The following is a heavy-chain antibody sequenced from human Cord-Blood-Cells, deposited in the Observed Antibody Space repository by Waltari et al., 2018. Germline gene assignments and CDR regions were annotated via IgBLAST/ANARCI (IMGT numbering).Heavy chain of an antibody. CDR3: ACSSSGLRRVRSGYFDY. V-gene: IGHV1-8*03. CDR1: GYTFTSYD. D-gene: IGHD6-6*01. CDR2: KNPNSGNK. J-gene: IGHJ4*02. Sequence: QVQLVQSGAEVKKPGASVKVSCKASGYTFTSYDINWVRQATGQGLEWMGWKNPNSGNKGYAQKFQGRVTITRNTSISTAYMELSSLRSEDTAVYYCACSSSGLRRVRSGYFDYWGQGTLVTVSS.